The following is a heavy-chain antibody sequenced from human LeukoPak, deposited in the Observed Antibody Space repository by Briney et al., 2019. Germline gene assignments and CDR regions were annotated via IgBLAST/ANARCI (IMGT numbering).Heavy chain of an antibody. J-gene: IGHJ4*02. CDR3: ATGGQQLDAFDC. V-gene: IGHV4-59*01. D-gene: IGHD6-13*01. Sequence: PSETLSLTCTVSGGSISSYYWSWIRQPPGKGLEWIGNIYYSGSTNYNPSLKSRVTISVDTSKNQFSLKLSSVTAADTAVYYCATGGQQLDAFDCWGQGTLVTVSS. CDR2: IYYSGST. CDR1: GGSISSYY.